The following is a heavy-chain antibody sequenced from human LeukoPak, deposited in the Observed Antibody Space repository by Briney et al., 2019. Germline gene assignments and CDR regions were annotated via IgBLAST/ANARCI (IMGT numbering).Heavy chain of an antibody. Sequence: GGSLRLSCAASGFTFSSYGMHWVRQAPGKGLEWVAFIRYDGSNKYYADSVKGRFTISRDNSKNTLYLQMNSLRAEDTAVYYCAKDPAGEYSSPSGPNWFDPWGQGTLVTVSS. J-gene: IGHJ5*02. CDR1: GFTFSSYG. V-gene: IGHV3-30*02. CDR3: AKDPAGEYSSPSGPNWFDP. CDR2: IRYDGSNK. D-gene: IGHD6-6*01.